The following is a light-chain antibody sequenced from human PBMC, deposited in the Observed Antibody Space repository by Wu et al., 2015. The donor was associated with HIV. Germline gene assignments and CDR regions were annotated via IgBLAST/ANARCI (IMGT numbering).Light chain of an antibody. CDR3: HQYDNSSSLR. CDR2: DAS. J-gene: IGKJ2*03. Sequence: DIQMTQSPSSLSASVGDRVTITCQASQDISNYLNWYQQKPGKAPKLLIYDASNLETGVPSRFSGSGSGTDFTFTISSLQPEDIATYYCHQYDNSSSLRFGQGPSWRSN. CDR1: QDISNY. V-gene: IGKV1-33*01.